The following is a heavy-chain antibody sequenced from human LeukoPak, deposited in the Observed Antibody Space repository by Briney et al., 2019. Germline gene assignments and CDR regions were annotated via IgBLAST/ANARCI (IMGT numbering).Heavy chain of an antibody. D-gene: IGHD6-19*01. CDR3: AKVPNRSSGWSYFDY. J-gene: IGHJ4*02. CDR1: GFTFSTDV. V-gene: IGHV3-9*01. Sequence: GGSLRLSCAASGFTFSTDVMSWVRQAPGEGLEWVSGISWNSGSIGYADSVKGRFTISRDNAKNSLYLQMNSLRAEDTALYYCAKVPNRSSGWSYFDYWGQGTLVTVSS. CDR2: ISWNSGSI.